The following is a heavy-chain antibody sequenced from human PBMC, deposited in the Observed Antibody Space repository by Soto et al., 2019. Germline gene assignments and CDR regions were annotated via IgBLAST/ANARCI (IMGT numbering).Heavy chain of an antibody. CDR2: ISSSSSYI. Sequence: GGSLRLSCAASGLTFSSYSMNWVRQAPGKGLEWVSSISSSSSYIYYADSVEGRFTISRDNAKNSLYLQMNSLRAEDTAVYYCARLGIAAAEAPHAFDIWGQGTMVTVSS. CDR1: GLTFSSYS. J-gene: IGHJ3*02. D-gene: IGHD6-13*01. V-gene: IGHV3-21*01. CDR3: ARLGIAAAEAPHAFDI.